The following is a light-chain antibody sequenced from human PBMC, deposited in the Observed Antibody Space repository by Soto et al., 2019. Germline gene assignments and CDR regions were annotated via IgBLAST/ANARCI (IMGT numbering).Light chain of an antibody. V-gene: IGKV3-20*01. CDR3: QQYGSSGT. CDR2: GAS. J-gene: IGKJ1*01. Sequence: EIVLTQSPGTLSLSPGERATLSCRASQSASSIYFAWYQKKPGQAPRLLIYGASNRATGIPDRFSGSGSGTDFTLTISRLEPEDFAVYYCQQYGSSGTFGQGTKVDIK. CDR1: QSASSIY.